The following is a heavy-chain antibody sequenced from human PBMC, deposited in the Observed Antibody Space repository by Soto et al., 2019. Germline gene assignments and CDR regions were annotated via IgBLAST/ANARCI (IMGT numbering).Heavy chain of an antibody. V-gene: IGHV1-18*04. CDR1: GYTFTSYG. D-gene: IGHD6-6*01. J-gene: IGHJ4*02. CDR2: ISAYNGNT. Sequence: QVQLVQSGAEVKKPGASVKVSCKASGYTFTSYGISWVRQAPGQGLEWMGWISAYNGNTNYAQKLQGRVTMTTDTSPSTAYMDLRSLRSDDTAVYYGARDRGYSSSASPYYFDCGGQGTLVTFSS. CDR3: ARDRGYSSSASPYYFDC.